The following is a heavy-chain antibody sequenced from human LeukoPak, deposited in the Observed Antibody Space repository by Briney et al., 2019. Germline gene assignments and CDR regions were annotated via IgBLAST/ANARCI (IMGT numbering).Heavy chain of an antibody. J-gene: IGHJ4*02. V-gene: IGHV3-30-3*01. Sequence: SGGSLRLSCAASGFTFSSYAMHWVRQAPGKGLEWVAVISYDGSNKYYADSVKGRFTISRDNSKNTLYLRMNSLRAEDTAVYYCARSVVVISYYFDYWGQGTLVTVSS. CDR3: ARSVVVISYYFDY. D-gene: IGHD3-22*01. CDR2: ISYDGSNK. CDR1: GFTFSSYA.